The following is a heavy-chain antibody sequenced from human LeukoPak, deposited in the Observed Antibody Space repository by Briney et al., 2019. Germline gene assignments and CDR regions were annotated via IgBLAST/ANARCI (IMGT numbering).Heavy chain of an antibody. Sequence: PSETLSLTCTVSGGSISSYYWSWIRQPAGKGLEWIGRIYTSGSTNYNPSLKSRVTISVDKSKNQFSLKLSSVTAADTAVYYCVREDDSSGYGAFDIWGQGTMVTVSS. V-gene: IGHV4-4*07. CDR3: VREDDSSGYGAFDI. J-gene: IGHJ3*02. CDR1: GGSISSYY. CDR2: IYTSGST. D-gene: IGHD3-22*01.